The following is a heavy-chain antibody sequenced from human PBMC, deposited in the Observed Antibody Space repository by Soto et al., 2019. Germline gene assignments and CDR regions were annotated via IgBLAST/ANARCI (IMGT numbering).Heavy chain of an antibody. D-gene: IGHD3-10*01. CDR1: GFSLSNARMG. CDR2: IFSNDEK. V-gene: IGHV2-26*01. J-gene: IGHJ3*02. CDR3: ARILRVRGVIMGAFDI. Sequence: QVTLKESGPVLVKPTETLTLTCTVSGFSLSNARMGVSWIRQPPGKALEWLAHIFSNDEKSYSTSLKSRLNISKDTSKSQVVLTMTNMDPVDTATYYCARILRVRGVIMGAFDIWGQGTMVTVSS.